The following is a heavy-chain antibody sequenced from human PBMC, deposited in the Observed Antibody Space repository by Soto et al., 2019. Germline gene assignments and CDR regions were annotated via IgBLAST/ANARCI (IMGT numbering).Heavy chain of an antibody. CDR3: ARDLTAAADGCDY. D-gene: IGHD6-13*01. V-gene: IGHV3-33*01. J-gene: IGHJ4*02. CDR2: IWYDGSNK. Sequence: GGSLRLSCAASGFTSSSYGMHWVRQAPGKGLEWVAVIWYDGSNKYYADSVKGRFTISRDNSKNTLYLQMNSLRAEDTAVYYCARDLTAAADGCDYWGQGTLVTVSS. CDR1: GFTSSSYG.